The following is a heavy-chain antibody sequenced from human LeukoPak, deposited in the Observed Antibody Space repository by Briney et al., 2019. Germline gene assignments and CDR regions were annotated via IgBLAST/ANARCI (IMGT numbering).Heavy chain of an antibody. D-gene: IGHD3-22*01. V-gene: IGHV1-2*02. CDR2: INPNSGGT. J-gene: IGHJ5*02. Sequence: GASVKVSCKASGYTFTGYYMHWVRQAPGQGLEWMGWINPNSGGTNYAQKFQGRVTMTRDTSISTAYMGLSRLRSDDTAVYYCARDLGYYDSSGYTDPWGQGTLVTVSS. CDR3: ARDLGYYDSSGYTDP. CDR1: GYTFTGYY.